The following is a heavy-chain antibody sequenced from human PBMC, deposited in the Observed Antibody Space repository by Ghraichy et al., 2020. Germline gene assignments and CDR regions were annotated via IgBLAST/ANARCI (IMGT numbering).Heavy chain of an antibody. CDR3: ASRASSSSWLDTNWFDP. CDR2: IYHSGST. D-gene: IGHD6-13*01. Sequence: SETLSLTCAVSGGSISSSNWWSWVRHPPGKGLEWIGEIYHSGSTNYNPSLKSRVTISVDKSTNQFSLKLRSVTAADTAGYYCASRASSSSWLDTNWFDPWGQGTLVTVSS. CDR1: GGSISSSNW. V-gene: IGHV4-4*02. J-gene: IGHJ5*02.